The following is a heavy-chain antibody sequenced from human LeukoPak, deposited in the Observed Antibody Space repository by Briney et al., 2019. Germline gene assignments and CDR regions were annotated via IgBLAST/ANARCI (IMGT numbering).Heavy chain of an antibody. CDR2: IYYSGNP. J-gene: IGHJ4*02. Sequence: PSETLSHPCSVSGGSLSILHWSWIRQPTGKGLEWIGYIYYSGNPHHHPSLKSRVNISVDTSKNQFSPKLSSVTAADTAVYYCASAPSSSWLLDYWGQGTLVDWGQGTLVTVSS. CDR1: GGSLSILH. CDR3: ASAPSSSWLLDYWGQGTLVD. V-gene: IGHV4-59*11. D-gene: IGHD6-13*01.